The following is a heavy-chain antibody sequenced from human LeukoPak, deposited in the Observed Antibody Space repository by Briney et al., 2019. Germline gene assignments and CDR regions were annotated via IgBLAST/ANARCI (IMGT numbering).Heavy chain of an antibody. D-gene: IGHD3-16*01. CDR1: GITFSSYS. CDR3: ARDQGGVGY. V-gene: IGHV3-48*01. CDR2: ISSFSGTI. J-gene: IGHJ4*02. Sequence: PSGGSLRLSCVASGITFSSYSMNWVRQAPGKGLEWVSYISSFSGTINYADSVKGRFTISRDNAKNSLYLQMNSLRAEDTAVYYCARDQGGVGYWGQGTLVTVSS.